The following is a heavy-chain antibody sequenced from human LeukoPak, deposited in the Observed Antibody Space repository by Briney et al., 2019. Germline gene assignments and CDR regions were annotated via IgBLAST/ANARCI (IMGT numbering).Heavy chain of an antibody. J-gene: IGHJ3*02. CDR3: AREPPYYYDSSGTDAFDI. V-gene: IGHV3-74*01. CDR1: GFTFSRYS. D-gene: IGHD3-22*01. Sequence: GGSLRLSCAASGFTFSRYSINWVRQAPGKGLVWVSRINSDGSSTSYADSVKGRFTISRDNAKNTLYLQMNSLRAEDTAVYYCAREPPYYYDSSGTDAFDIWGQGTMVTVSS. CDR2: INSDGSST.